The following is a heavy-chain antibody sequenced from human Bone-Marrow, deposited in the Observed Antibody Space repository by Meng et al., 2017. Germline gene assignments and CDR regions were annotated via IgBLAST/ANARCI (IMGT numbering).Heavy chain of an antibody. D-gene: IGHD6-19*01. J-gene: IGHJ6*02. CDR2: INHSGST. V-gene: IGHV4-34*01. CDR3: AGYSSGWYPFYYYYGMDV. Sequence: QGQVQQWGAGLLEPSETLSLTCAVYGGSFSGYYWSWIREPPGKGLEWIGEINHSGSTNYNPSLKSRVTISVDTSKNQFSLKLSSVTAADTAVYYCAGYSSGWYPFYYYYGMDVWGQGTMVTVSS. CDR1: GGSFSGYY.